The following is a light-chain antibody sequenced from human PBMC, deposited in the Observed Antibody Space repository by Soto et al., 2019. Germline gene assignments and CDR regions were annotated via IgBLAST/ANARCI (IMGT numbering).Light chain of an antibody. CDR1: QTTSSW. J-gene: IGKJ1*01. Sequence: DIQMTQSPSTLSGSVGDRVTITCRASQTTSSWLAWYQQKPGKAPKLLIYKASTLKSGVPSRFSGSGSGTEFTLTISSLLPDDFATYYCQHYNSYSEAFGQGTKVELK. CDR2: KAS. V-gene: IGKV1-5*03. CDR3: QHYNSYSEA.